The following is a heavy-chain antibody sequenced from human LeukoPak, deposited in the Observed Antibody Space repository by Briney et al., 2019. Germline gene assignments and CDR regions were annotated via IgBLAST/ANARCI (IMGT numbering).Heavy chain of an antibody. J-gene: IGHJ4*02. CDR2: IKSKAVGGTI. CDR1: GFTFSNAW. Sequence: GGSLRLSCEGSGFTFSNAWMIWVRQAPGKGLEWVGRIKSKAVGGTIDYAAPVKGRFTISRDDSKNTLYLQMNSLKTEDTAVYYCFADRRYNPGYWGQGTLVTVSS. CDR3: FADRRYNPGY. D-gene: IGHD1-14*01. V-gene: IGHV3-15*01.